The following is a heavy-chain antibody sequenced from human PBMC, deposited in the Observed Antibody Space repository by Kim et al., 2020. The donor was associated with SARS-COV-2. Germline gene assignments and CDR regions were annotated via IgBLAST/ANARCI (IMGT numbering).Heavy chain of an antibody. D-gene: IGHD1-26*01. CDR3: AKSAGVPWVLRGMDV. V-gene: IGHV3-23*01. CDR2: VSGSGGSP. J-gene: IGHJ6*02. Sequence: GGSLRLSCAASGFTFSSYAMSWVRQAPGKGLEWVSTVSGSGGSPYYADSVKGRFTISRDNSKNTLYLQMNSLRAEDTAVYYCAKSAGVPWVLRGMDVWGQGTTVTVSS. CDR1: GFTFSSYA.